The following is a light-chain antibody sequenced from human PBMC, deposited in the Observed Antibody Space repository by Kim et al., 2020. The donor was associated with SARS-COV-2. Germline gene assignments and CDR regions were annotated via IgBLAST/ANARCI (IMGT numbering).Light chain of an antibody. CDR1: QSVGSY. V-gene: IGKV3-15*01. CDR3: QQYNNWPPLT. Sequence: EIVMTQSPATLSVSPGEKVTLSCRASQSVGSYLAWYQQKPGQAPRLLIYGASARATGLPDRFTGSGSGTEFTLTITGLQSEDFAIYYCQQYNNWPPLTFGGGTKVDIK. CDR2: GAS. J-gene: IGKJ4*01.